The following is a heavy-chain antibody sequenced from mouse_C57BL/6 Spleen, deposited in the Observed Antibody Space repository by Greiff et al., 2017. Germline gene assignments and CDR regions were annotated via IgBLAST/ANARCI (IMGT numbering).Heavy chain of an antibody. CDR1: GYTFTSYG. J-gene: IGHJ2*01. D-gene: IGHD3-3*01. V-gene: IGHV1-81*01. Sequence: QVQLQQSGAELARPGASVKLSCKASGYTFTSYGISWVKQRTGQGLEWIGEIYPRSGNTYYNEKFKGKATLTADKSSSTAYMELRSLTSEDSAVYFWARGAGRYFDYWGQGTTLTVSS. CDR2: IYPRSGNT. CDR3: ARGAGRYFDY.